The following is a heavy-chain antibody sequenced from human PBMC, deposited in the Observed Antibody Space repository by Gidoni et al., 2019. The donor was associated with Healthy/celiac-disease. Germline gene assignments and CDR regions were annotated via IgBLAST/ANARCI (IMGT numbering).Heavy chain of an antibody. CDR1: GLPFTSYA. Sequence: EVQLLESGGGLVQPGGSLRLSRAASGLPFTSYARRWVRQAPRKGLEWVSAISGSGGSTYYADSVKGRFTISRDNSKNTLYLQMNSLRAEDTAVYYCANLPTVTEMVIAHDAFDIWGQGTMVTVSS. J-gene: IGHJ3*02. CDR2: ISGSGGST. V-gene: IGHV3-23*01. CDR3: ANLPTVTEMVIAHDAFDI. D-gene: IGHD4-4*01.